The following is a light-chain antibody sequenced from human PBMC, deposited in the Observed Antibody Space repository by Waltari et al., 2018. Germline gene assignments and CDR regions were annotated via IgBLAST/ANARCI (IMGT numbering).Light chain of an antibody. V-gene: IGLV3-10*01. CDR2: EDV. J-gene: IGLJ2*01. CDR3: YSTDSSGNVQV. CDR1: ALPKKY. Sequence: SYELTQPPSVSVSPGQPARIPCSGDALPKKYASLYQQKSGQAPVQVIYEDVKRPSGIPERFSGSSSGTMVTLTISGAQVEDEADYYCYSTDSSGNVQVFGGGTKLTVL.